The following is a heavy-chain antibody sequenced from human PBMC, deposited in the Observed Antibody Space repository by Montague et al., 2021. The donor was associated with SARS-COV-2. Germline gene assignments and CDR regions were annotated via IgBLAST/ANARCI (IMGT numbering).Heavy chain of an antibody. CDR2: ITSDGGII. CDR3: ATLARGLFDHGMDV. Sequence: SLRLSWPASGFTFSRHEVNWVRQAPGKGLEWVSYITSDGGIIYYADFVEGRFTISRDNAKNSLYLHMNSLRVGDTAVYYCATLARGLFDHGMDVWGQGTTVTVSS. J-gene: IGHJ6*02. CDR1: GFTFSRHE. D-gene: IGHD3-10*01. V-gene: IGHV3-48*03.